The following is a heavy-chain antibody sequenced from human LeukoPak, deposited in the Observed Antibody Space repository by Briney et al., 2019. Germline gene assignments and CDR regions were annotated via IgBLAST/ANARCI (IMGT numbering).Heavy chain of an antibody. CDR1: GASISTSGYY. CDR2: IHYSGGT. CDR3: ARENYCSGGSCYAEAFGI. J-gene: IGHJ3*02. Sequence: SETLSLTCNVPGASISTSGYYWGWIRQPPGKGLEWIADIHYSGGTYYNPSLKGRVTISVDTSDTQFSLNLNSVTAADTAVYYCARENYCSGGSCYAEAFGIWGQGTVVTVSS. V-gene: IGHV4-39*07. D-gene: IGHD2-15*01.